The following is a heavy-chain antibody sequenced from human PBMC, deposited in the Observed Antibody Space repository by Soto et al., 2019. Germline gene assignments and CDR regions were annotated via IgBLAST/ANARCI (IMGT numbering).Heavy chain of an antibody. Sequence: QVHLQESGPGVVKASETLSLTCSLSGGSTSGKYWSWIRQSAGKGLEWIGRIYSSGRTHYNPSLGSRVSMSVAQNSFSLRLTSVTAADTAIYYCARDFDVNPALDSWYFDLWGRGTQVSVSS. V-gene: IGHV4-4*07. D-gene: IGHD3-9*01. CDR2: IYSSGRT. CDR3: ARDFDVNPALDSWYFDL. J-gene: IGHJ2*01. CDR1: GGSTSGKY.